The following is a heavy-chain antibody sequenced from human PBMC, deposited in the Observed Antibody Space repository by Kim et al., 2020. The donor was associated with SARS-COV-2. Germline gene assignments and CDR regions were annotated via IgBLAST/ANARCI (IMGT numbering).Heavy chain of an antibody. CDR3: ALGDYDILNGFEY. Sequence: GESLRLSCAASGFTFSNYAMSWVRQAPGKGLEWVSAISGSGGTTYYTDSVKGRFTISRDNSKNTLFLQMNSLRVDDTAVYYCALGDYDILNGFEYWGQGTLVTVSS. CDR1: GFTFSNYA. D-gene: IGHD3-9*01. J-gene: IGHJ4*02. CDR2: ISGSGGTT. V-gene: IGHV3-23*01.